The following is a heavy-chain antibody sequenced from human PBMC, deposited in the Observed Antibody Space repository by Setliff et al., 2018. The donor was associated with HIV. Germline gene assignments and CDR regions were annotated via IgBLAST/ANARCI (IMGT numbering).Heavy chain of an antibody. CDR3: ARHAHSGWLNDD. J-gene: IGHJ4*02. V-gene: IGHV4-59*08. CDR1: GASISSYY. Sequence: SETLSLTCSVSGASISSYYWSWIRQSPGKGLEWTGFMYYSGSTNYNPSLKSRVTMSLDTSKNQFSLKLTSVTAADTAVYYCARHAHSGWLNDDWGQGTLVTVSS. D-gene: IGHD5-12*01. CDR2: MYYSGST.